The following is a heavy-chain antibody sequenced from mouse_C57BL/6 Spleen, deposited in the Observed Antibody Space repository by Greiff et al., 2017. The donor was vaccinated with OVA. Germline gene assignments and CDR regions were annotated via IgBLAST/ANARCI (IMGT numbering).Heavy chain of an antibody. J-gene: IGHJ2*01. Sequence: QVQLQQPGAELVKPGASVKVSCKASGYTFTSYWMHWVKQRPGQGLEWIGRIHPSDSDTNYNQKLKGTATLTVDKSSSTAYMQLRSLTSEDSAVYYCAMGGLPYYFDYWGQGTTLTVSS. V-gene: IGHV1-74*01. CDR2: IHPSDSDT. CDR3: AMGGLPYYFDY. D-gene: IGHD2-2*01. CDR1: GYTFTSYW.